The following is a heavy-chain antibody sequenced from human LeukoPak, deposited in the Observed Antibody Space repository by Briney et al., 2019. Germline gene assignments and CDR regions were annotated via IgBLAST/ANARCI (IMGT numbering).Heavy chain of an antibody. J-gene: IGHJ4*02. CDR3: AKDGIVRAWYYFDY. Sequence: PGGSLRLSCAASGFTFSSYGMHWVRQAPGKGLEWVAFIRYDGSNKYYADSVKGRFTISRDNSKNTLYLQMNSLRAEDTAVYYCAKDGIVRAWYYFDYWGQGTLVTVSS. CDR2: IRYDGSNK. D-gene: IGHD1-26*01. CDR1: GFTFSSYG. V-gene: IGHV3-30*02.